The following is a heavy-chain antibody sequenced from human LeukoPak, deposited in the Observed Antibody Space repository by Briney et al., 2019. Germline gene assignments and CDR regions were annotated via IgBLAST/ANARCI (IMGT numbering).Heavy chain of an antibody. Sequence: GASVKVSCKASGYTFTGYYMHWVRQAPGQGLEWMGWINPNSGGTNYAQKFQGRVTLTTDTSISTAYMELNRLRSDDTAVYYCARGLKLDDGFDIWGQGTMVTVSS. V-gene: IGHV1-2*02. D-gene: IGHD1-1*01. J-gene: IGHJ3*02. CDR1: GYTFTGYY. CDR3: ARGLKLDDGFDI. CDR2: INPNSGGT.